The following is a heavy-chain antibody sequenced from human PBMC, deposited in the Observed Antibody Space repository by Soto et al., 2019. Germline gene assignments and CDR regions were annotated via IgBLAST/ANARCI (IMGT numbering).Heavy chain of an antibody. CDR2: ISSNGGST. J-gene: IGHJ5*02. CDR3: VKDTHYYDNWFDP. D-gene: IGHD3-22*01. V-gene: IGHV3-64D*06. CDR1: GFTFSSYA. Sequence: PGGSLRLSCSASGFTFSSYAMHWVRQAPGKGLEYVSAISSNGGSTYYADSVKGRFTISRDNSKNTLYLQMSSLRAEDTAVYYCVKDTHYYDNWFDPWGQGTLVTVSS.